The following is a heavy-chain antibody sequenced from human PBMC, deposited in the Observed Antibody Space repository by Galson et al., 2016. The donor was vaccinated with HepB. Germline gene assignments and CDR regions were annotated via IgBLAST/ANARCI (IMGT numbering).Heavy chain of an antibody. J-gene: IGHJ4*02. D-gene: IGHD7-27*01. CDR3: ARDYSFSSNWPGY. CDR1: GFALGSYG. Sequence: SLRLSCAVSGFALGSYGMHWIRQVPGKGLEWVADISFAGTKHHHGDSVKGRFTISRDSSRVYLQLSSFSPVDTGRYFCARDYSFSSNWPGYWGQGTLVIVSS. V-gene: IGHV3-30*03. CDR2: ISFAGTKH.